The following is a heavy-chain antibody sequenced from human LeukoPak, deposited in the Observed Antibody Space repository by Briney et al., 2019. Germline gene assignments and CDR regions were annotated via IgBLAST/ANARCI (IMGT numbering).Heavy chain of an antibody. D-gene: IGHD1-26*01. Sequence: GESLKISCKASGYNFTSYWIGWVRQMPGKVLEWMGVIYPGDSDTRYSPSFQGQVTISADKSISTAYLQWSSLKASDTAMYYCARRGKREHLNEADIWGQGTMVTVSS. CDR2: IYPGDSDT. CDR1: GYNFTSYW. CDR3: ARRGKREHLNEADI. J-gene: IGHJ3*02. V-gene: IGHV5-51*01.